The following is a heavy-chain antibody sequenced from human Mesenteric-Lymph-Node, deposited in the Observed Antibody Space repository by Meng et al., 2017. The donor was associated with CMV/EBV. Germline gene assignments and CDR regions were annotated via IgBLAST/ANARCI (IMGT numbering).Heavy chain of an antibody. CDR3: AKEWRSSGWYGDY. CDR1: GFTFSKYW. CDR2: ISGSGGST. Sequence: SCAASGFTFSKYWMHWVRQAPGKGLEWVSAISGSGGSTYYADSVKGRFTISRDNSKNTLYLQMNSLRAEDTAVYYCAKEWRSSGWYGDYWGQGTLVTVSS. J-gene: IGHJ4*02. D-gene: IGHD6-19*01. V-gene: IGHV3-23*01.